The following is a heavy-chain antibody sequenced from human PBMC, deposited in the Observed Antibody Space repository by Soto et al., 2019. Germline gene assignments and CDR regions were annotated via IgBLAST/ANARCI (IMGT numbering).Heavy chain of an antibody. D-gene: IGHD2-2*02. CDR1: GGSISSGGYY. CDR2: IYYSGST. J-gene: IGHJ6*02. CDR3: ASHRSRLGYCSSTSCYNYGMDV. V-gene: IGHV4-31*03. Sequence: QVQLQESGPGLVKPSQTLSLTCTVSGGSISSGGYYWSWIRQHPGKGLEWIGYIYYSGSTYYNPSLKSRVTISVDTSKNQFSLKLSSVTAADTAVYYCASHRSRLGYCSSTSCYNYGMDVWGQGTTVTVSS.